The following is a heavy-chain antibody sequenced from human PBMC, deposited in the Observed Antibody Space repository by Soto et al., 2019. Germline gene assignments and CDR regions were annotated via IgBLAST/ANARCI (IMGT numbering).Heavy chain of an antibody. CDR2: ISSSSSYI. V-gene: IGHV3-21*01. D-gene: IGHD3-3*01. CDR3: ARDRPNYDLWSGYGVDYFDY. CDR1: GFTFSSYS. Sequence: EVQLVESGGGLVKPGGSLRLSCAASGFTFSSYSMNWVRQAPGKGLEWVSSISSSSSYIYYADSVKGRFTISRDKAKNSLYLQMNSLRAEDTAVYYCARDRPNYDLWSGYGVDYFDYWGQGTLVTVSS. J-gene: IGHJ4*02.